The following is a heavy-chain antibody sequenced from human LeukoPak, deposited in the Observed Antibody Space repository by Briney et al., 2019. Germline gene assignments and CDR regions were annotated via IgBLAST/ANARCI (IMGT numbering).Heavy chain of an antibody. CDR2: ISSSSSYI. Sequence: GGSLRLSCAASGFTFSSYSMNWVRQAPGKGLEWVSSISSSSSYIYYADSVKGRFTISRDNAKNSLYLQMNSLRAEDTAVYYCARVGRIKYYYDSSGYDLHYFDYWGQGTLVTVSS. D-gene: IGHD3-22*01. V-gene: IGHV3-21*01. CDR3: ARVGRIKYYYDSSGYDLHYFDY. CDR1: GFTFSSYS. J-gene: IGHJ4*02.